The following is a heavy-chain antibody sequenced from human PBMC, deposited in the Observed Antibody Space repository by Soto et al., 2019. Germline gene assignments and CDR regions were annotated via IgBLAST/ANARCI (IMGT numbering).Heavy chain of an antibody. V-gene: IGHV1-8*01. J-gene: IGHJ3*02. CDR3: ASMYSSSWHDAFDI. Sequence: GASGKVSCKASGYTFTSYDINWVRQATGQGLEWMGWMNPNSGNTGYAQKFQGRVTMTRNTSISTAYMELSSLRSEDTAVYYCASMYSSSWHDAFDIWGQGTMVTVSS. CDR2: MNPNSGNT. CDR1: GYTFTSYD. D-gene: IGHD6-13*01.